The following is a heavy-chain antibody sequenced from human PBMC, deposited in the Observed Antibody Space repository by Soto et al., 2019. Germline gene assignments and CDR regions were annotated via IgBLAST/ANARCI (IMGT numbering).Heavy chain of an antibody. Sequence: QVQLVQSGAEVKKPGSSVKVSCKASGGTFSSYAISWVRQAPGQGLEWMGGIIPIFGTANYAQKFQGRVTSTADESTSTAYMELSSLRSEDTAVYYCASPLGDCSSTSCYYYYGMDVWGQGTTVTVSS. J-gene: IGHJ6*02. CDR2: IIPIFGTA. CDR1: GGTFSSYA. D-gene: IGHD2-2*01. CDR3: ASPLGDCSSTSCYYYYGMDV. V-gene: IGHV1-69*01.